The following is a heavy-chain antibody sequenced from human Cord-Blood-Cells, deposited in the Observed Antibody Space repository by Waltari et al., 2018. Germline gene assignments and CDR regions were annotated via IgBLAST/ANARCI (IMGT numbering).Heavy chain of an antibody. CDR2: ISSSSSTI. D-gene: IGHD6-13*01. Sequence: GQLVESGGGLVQPGGSLRLSCAASGFTFSSYSMNWVRQAPGKGLEWVSYISSSSSTIYYADSVKGRFTISRDNAKNSLYLQMNSLRDEDTAVYYCAREKGSSSWYWFDPWGQGTLVTDSS. CDR3: AREKGSSSWYWFDP. V-gene: IGHV3-48*02. CDR1: GFTFSSYS. J-gene: IGHJ5*02.